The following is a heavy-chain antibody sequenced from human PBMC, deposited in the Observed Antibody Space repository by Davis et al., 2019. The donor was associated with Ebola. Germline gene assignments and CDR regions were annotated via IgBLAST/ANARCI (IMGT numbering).Heavy chain of an antibody. CDR1: GFTVSSNY. Sequence: GESLKISCAASGFTVSSNYMSWVRQAPGKGLEWVSVIYSGGSTYYADSVKGRFTISRDNSKNTLYLQMNSLRAEDTAVYYCARGWELSRIYFDYWGQGTLVTVSS. J-gene: IGHJ4*02. V-gene: IGHV3-66*01. CDR2: IYSGGST. D-gene: IGHD1-26*01. CDR3: ARGWELSRIYFDY.